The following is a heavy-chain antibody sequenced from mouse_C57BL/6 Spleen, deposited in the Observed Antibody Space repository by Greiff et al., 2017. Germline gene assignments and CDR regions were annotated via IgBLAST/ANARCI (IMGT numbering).Heavy chain of an antibody. CDR3: AKLTGTLFDY. CDR1: GYTFTSSW. CDR2: IDPSDSYT. J-gene: IGHJ2*01. Sequence: QVQLQQPGAELVLPGASVKLSCKASGYTFTSSWMHWVKQRPGQGLEWIGEIDPSDSYTNYNQKFKGKSTLTVDKSSSTAYMQLSSLTSEDSAVYYCAKLTGTLFDYWGQGTTLTVSS. V-gene: IGHV1-69*01. D-gene: IGHD4-1*01.